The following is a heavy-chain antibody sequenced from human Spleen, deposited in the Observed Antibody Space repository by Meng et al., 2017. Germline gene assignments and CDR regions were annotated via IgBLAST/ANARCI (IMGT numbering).Heavy chain of an antibody. D-gene: IGHD3-22*01. CDR2: IGGSAGST. Sequence: GESLKISCAAFGFTFSSYAMNWVRQAPGKGLEWVSVIGGSAGSTYYADSVKGRFTISRDNSKNTLYLQINSLRAEDTAVYYCAKATGGYYDSSGYYFDYWGQGTLVTVSS. CDR3: AKATGGYYDSSGYYFDY. CDR1: GFTFSSYA. J-gene: IGHJ4*02. V-gene: IGHV3-23*01.